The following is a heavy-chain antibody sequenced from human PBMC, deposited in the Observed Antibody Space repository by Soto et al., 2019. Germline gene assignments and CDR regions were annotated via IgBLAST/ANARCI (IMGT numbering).Heavy chain of an antibody. CDR1: GYTFTSYG. CDR2: ISAYNGNT. V-gene: IGHV1-18*01. D-gene: IGHD2-21*02. Sequence: QVQLVQSGAEVKKPGASVKVSCKASGYTFTSYGINWVRQAPGQGLEWMGWISAYNGNTKYAQKVQGRVTMTTDTTTNTAYLERSSGRPDDSAAALCARAASIAVVTASNYLHSWGQGILVTVSS. CDR3: ARAASIAVVTASNYLHS. J-gene: IGHJ4*02.